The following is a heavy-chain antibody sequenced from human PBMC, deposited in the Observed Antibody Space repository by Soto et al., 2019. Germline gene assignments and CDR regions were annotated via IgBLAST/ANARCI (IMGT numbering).Heavy chain of an antibody. Sequence: PGGPLRLSCAASGFTFTAYYMTWIRKAPGKGLEWVLYMGGSSRYTNYADSVKGRFTTSRDNAKNSLYLQMNSLRAADTAVYYCARGGYYYNSSAYYYAFDSWGQGTLVTVSS. J-gene: IGHJ4*02. D-gene: IGHD3-22*01. CDR1: GFTFTAYY. V-gene: IGHV3-11*06. CDR2: MGGSSRYT. CDR3: ARGGYYYNSSAYYYAFDS.